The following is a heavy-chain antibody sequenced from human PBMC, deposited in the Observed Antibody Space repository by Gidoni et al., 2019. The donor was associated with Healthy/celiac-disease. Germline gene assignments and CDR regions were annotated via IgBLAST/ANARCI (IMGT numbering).Heavy chain of an antibody. CDR2: ISGRGGST. V-gene: IGHV3-23*04. CDR1: GLPFSSYA. D-gene: IGHD2-15*01. CDR3: AKDPDGFYCSGGSCFDY. J-gene: IGHJ4*02. Sequence: EVQLVASVGGLVQPGGSLRLSCAASGLPFSSYAMSWVRQATGKGLEWVSAISGRGGSTYYADSVKGRFTISRDNSKNTLYLQMNSLRAEDTAVYYCAKDPDGFYCSGGSCFDYWGQGTLVTVSS.